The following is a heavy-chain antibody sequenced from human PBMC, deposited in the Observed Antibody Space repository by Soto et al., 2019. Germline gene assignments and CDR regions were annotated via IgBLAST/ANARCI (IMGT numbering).Heavy chain of an antibody. CDR2: IYPGDSDT. V-gene: IGHV5-51*01. CDR3: ARQPYTSPVYYYSGMDV. Sequence: PGESLKISCKGSGYSFTSYWIGWVRQMPGKGLEWMGIIYPGDSDTRYSPSFQGQVTISADKSISTAYLQWSSLKASDTAMYYCARQPYTSPVYYYSGMDVWGQGTTVTVSS. J-gene: IGHJ6*02. CDR1: GYSFTSYW. D-gene: IGHD3-16*01.